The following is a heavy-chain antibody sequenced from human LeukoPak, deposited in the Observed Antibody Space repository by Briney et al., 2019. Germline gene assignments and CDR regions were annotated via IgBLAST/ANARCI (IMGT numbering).Heavy chain of an antibody. CDR2: IYTSGST. D-gene: IGHD2-15*01. J-gene: IGHJ5*02. CDR1: GGSISSGSYY. CDR3: ARSRWNIVVVVAALGENWFDP. Sequence: SQTLSLTCTVSGGSISSGSYYWTWIRQPAGKGREWIGRIYTSGSTNYNPSLKSRVTISVDTSKNQFSLKLSSVTAADTAVYYCARSRWNIVVVVAALGENWFDPWGQGTLVTVSS. V-gene: IGHV4-61*02.